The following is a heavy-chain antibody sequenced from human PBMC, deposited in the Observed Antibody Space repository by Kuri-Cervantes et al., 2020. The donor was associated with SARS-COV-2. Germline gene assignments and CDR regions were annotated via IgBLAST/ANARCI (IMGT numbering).Heavy chain of an antibody. D-gene: IGHD4-23*01. V-gene: IGHV4-59*11. CDR1: GGSISSQY. Sequence: SETLSLTCTVFGGSISSQYWSWIRQPPGKGLEWIGYIYYSGSTNYNPSLKSRVPISVDTSKNQFSLKLSSVTAADTAVYYCARDLRNTVVTPNYYYYYYKDVWGKGTTVTVSS. J-gene: IGHJ6*03. CDR3: ARDLRNTVVTPNYYYYYYKDV. CDR2: IYYSGST.